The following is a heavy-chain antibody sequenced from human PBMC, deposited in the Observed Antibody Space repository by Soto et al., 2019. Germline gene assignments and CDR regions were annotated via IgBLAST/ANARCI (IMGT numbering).Heavy chain of an antibody. CDR1: GGSVSNSNYY. CDR2: VYYRGRS. Sequence: SETLSLTCTVSGGSVSNSNYYGGWIRQSPGKGLEWIGSVYYRGRSYSKSSVKSRVTISVDTSKNQFSLNLNSVTASDTAVYFCVSQRTSVLTQAYFDYWGPGALVTVSS. V-gene: IGHV4-39*01. CDR3: VSQRTSVLTQAYFDY. J-gene: IGHJ4*02. D-gene: IGHD2-8*01.